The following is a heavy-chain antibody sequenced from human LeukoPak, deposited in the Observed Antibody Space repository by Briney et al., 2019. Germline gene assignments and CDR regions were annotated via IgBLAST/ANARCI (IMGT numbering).Heavy chain of an antibody. D-gene: IGHD3-22*01. V-gene: IGHV3-30*04. CDR2: VLYDGSMQ. J-gene: IGHJ4*02. Sequence: PGGSLRLSCAASGFTFSDYSMNWVRQAPGKGLEWVAVVLYDGSMQYYADSVKGRFTASRDNSKNTLYLRVSSLRVDDTAVYYCARDPRGPTGYDSSARDTFDYWGQGTLVTVSS. CDR1: GFTFSDYS. CDR3: ARDPRGPTGYDSSARDTFDY.